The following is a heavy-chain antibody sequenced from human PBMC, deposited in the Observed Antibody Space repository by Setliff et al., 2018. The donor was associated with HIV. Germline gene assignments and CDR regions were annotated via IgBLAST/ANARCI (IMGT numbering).Heavy chain of an antibody. V-gene: IGHV4-39*07. J-gene: IGHJ4*02. CDR1: GGSIKSSSYY. D-gene: IGHD4-17*01. Sequence: SETLSLTCTVSGGSIKSSSYYWGWIRQPPGKGLEWIGSIYYSGNTYYNPSLKSRVTILEDTSRNQFSLRLSSVTAADTAIYYCAREIYGGNSRPFDYWGQGILVTVSS. CDR3: AREIYGGNSRPFDY. CDR2: IYYSGNT.